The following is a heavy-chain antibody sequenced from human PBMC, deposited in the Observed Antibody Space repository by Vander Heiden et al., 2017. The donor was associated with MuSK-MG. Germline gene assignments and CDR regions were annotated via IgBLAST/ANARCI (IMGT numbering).Heavy chain of an antibody. CDR2: IYRSGET. CDR3: ARGAVINYFDY. J-gene: IGHJ4*02. Sequence: AQLVQSGGGLVQPGGSLRLSCAASGVTVTSNYMSWLRQAPGKGLEWVSVIYRSGETYYADSVKDRFTISRDSSMNTLYLQMNSLRAEDTAIYFCARGAVINYFDYWGQGTLVTVSS. V-gene: IGHV3-66*01. CDR1: GVTVTSNY. D-gene: IGHD2-21*01.